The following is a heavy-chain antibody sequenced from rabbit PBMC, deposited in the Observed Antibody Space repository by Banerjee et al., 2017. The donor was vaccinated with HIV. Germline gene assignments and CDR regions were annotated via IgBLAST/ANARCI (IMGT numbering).Heavy chain of an antibody. CDR3: ARDLAGVIGWNFNL. J-gene: IGHJ4*01. CDR2: INTSSGNT. CDR1: GFDFSSYYM. V-gene: IGHV1S45*01. D-gene: IGHD4-1*01. Sequence: QEQLKETGGGLVQPGGSLTLSCKASGFDFSSYYMSWVRQAPGKGLEWIACINTSSGNTVYASWAKGRFTISKTSSTTVTLQMTSLTAADTATYFCARDLAGVIGWNFNLWGPGTLVT.